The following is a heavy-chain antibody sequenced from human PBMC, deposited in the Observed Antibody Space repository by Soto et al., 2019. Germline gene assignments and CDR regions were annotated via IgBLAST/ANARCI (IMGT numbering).Heavy chain of an antibody. CDR1: GFTFSNYW. D-gene: IGHD5-12*01. V-gene: IGHV3-7*01. CDR2: IKQDGSGT. Sequence: GGSLRLSCAASGFTFSNYWMSWVRQAPGKGLEWLANIKQDGSGTYYVDSVRGRFTISRDNAKNSLYLQMNSLRAEDTAVYYCARDLGATIRGSDYWGQGTLVTVSS. CDR3: ARDLGATIRGSDY. J-gene: IGHJ4*02.